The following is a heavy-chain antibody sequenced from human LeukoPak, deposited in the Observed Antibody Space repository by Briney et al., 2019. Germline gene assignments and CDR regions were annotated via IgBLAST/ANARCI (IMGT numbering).Heavy chain of an antibody. J-gene: IGHJ3*02. V-gene: IGHV3-23*01. CDR2: ISGSGGST. CDR1: GFTFSSYA. Sequence: GGSLRLSCAASGFTFSSYAMSWVRQAPGKGLEWVSAISGSGGSTYYADSKNTLYLQMNSLRAEDTAVYYCARDRKFLNSGSYSYAFDIWGQGTMVTVSS. CDR3: ARDRKFLNSGSYSYAFDI. D-gene: IGHD1-26*01.